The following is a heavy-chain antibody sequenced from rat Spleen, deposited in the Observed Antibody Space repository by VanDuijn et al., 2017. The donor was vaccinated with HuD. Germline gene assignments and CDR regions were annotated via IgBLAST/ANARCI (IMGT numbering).Heavy chain of an antibody. Sequence: EVQLVETGGGLVQPGRSLKLSCAASGFIFSNYDMAWVRQAPTKGLEWVASISPGGGNTCYRDSVKGRFTVSRDNAKSTLYLQLDSLRSEDTATYYCVRPGTSGFSTWFVYWRQCTLVPVSS. CDR3: VRPGTSGFSTWFVY. V-gene: IGHV5-25*01. CDR2: ISPGGGNT. J-gene: IGHJ3*01. CDR1: GFIFSNYD. D-gene: IGHD4-4*01.